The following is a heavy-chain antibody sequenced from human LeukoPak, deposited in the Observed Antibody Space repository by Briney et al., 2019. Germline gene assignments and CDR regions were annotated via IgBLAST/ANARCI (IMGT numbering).Heavy chain of an antibody. CDR2: ISGSGGST. CDR1: GFTFSSYA. V-gene: IGHV3-23*01. J-gene: IGHJ4*02. D-gene: IGHD5-18*01. CDR3: XXXXXXYSYGRIY. Sequence: GGSLRLSCAASGFTFSSYAMSWVRQAPGKGLEWVSAISGSGGSTYYADSVKGRFTISRDNSKNTLYLQMNSLRAEDTAVYYXXXXXXXYSYGRIYWGQGTLVTVSS.